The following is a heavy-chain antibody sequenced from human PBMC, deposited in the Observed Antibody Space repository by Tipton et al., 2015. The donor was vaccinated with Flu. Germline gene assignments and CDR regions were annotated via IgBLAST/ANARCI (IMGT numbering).Heavy chain of an antibody. CDR1: GFTFSSFA. D-gene: IGHD3-22*01. V-gene: IGHV3-23*01. J-gene: IGHJ4*02. CDR3: AKMWRDSSWGCRAFDY. Sequence: SLRLSCTASGFTFSSFAMSWLRQAPGKGLEWVSGISGIEDSTSYADPVKGRFTIARDNSKHTLWLEMSSLRVDDTAMYFCAKMWRDSSWGCRAFDYWGQGTPVAVSS. CDR2: ISGIEDST.